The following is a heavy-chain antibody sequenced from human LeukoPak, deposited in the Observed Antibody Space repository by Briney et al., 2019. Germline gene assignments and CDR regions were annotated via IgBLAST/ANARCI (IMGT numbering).Heavy chain of an antibody. D-gene: IGHD6-6*01. CDR2: IYPGDSDT. V-gene: IGHV5-51*01. CDR1: GYSFTSYW. CDR3: AREYSSPGFDY. J-gene: IGHJ4*02. Sequence: GESLKIPCKGSGYSFTSYWIGWVRQMPGKGLEWMGIIYPGDSDTRYSPSFQGQVTISADKSISTAYLQWSSLKASDTAMHYCAREYSSPGFDYWGQGTLVTVSS.